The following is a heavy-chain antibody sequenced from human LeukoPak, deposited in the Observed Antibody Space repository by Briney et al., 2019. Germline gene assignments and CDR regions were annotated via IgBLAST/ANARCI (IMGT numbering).Heavy chain of an antibody. J-gene: IGHJ4*02. D-gene: IGHD5-18*01. CDR2: ISWNSGSI. V-gene: IGHV3-9*03. CDR1: GFTFDDYA. CDR3: AKGSGYSYGKPYYFDY. Sequence: AGGSLRLSCAASGFTFDDYAMHWVRHAPGKGLEWVSGISWNSGSIGYADSVKGRFTISRDNAKNSLYLQMNSLRAEDMALYYCAKGSGYSYGKPYYFDYWGQGTLVTVSS.